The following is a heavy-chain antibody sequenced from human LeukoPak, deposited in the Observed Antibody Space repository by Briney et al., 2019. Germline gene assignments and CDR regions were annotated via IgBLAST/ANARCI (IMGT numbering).Heavy chain of an antibody. CDR3: ARGFGTSWFYS. J-gene: IGHJ5*01. CDR2: INEGSSVI. D-gene: IGHD2-2*01. Sequence: PGGTLRLSCAASGFSFSTYSLTWVRQAPGKGMEWIAYINEGSSVIYYAVSVEGRFTVSRDNAKNSLYLQMNSLRGDDTAVYYCARGFGTSWFYSWVQGTLVTVSS. V-gene: IGHV3-48*04. CDR1: GFSFSTYS.